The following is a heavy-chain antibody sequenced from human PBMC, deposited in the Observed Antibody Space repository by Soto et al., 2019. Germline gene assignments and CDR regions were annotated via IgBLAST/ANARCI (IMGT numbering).Heavy chain of an antibody. Sequence: EVRLLESGGGLVQPGGSLRLSCAASGFTFSSYAMSWVRQAPGKGLEWVSAISGSGGSTYYADSVKGRFTISRDNSKNTLYLQMNSLRAEDTAVYYCAKSLSYYDSSGSDYWGQGTLVTVSS. CDR3: AKSLSYYDSSGSDY. D-gene: IGHD3-22*01. CDR2: ISGSGGST. V-gene: IGHV3-23*01. J-gene: IGHJ4*02. CDR1: GFTFSSYA.